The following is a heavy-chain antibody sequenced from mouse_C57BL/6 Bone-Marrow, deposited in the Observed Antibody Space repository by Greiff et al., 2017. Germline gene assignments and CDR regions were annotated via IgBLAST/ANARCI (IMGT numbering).Heavy chain of an antibody. CDR2: IDPENGDT. J-gene: IGHJ3*01. D-gene: IGHD2-2*01. V-gene: IGHV14-4*01. CDR3: TTGGMVTS. CDR1: GFNIKDDY. Sequence: VQLQQSGAELVRPGASVKLSCTASGFNIKDDYMHWVKQRPEQGLEWIGCIDPENGDTEYASKFQGKATISADTSSNTAYLQLSSLTSEDTAVYYCTTGGMVTSWGQGTLVTVSA.